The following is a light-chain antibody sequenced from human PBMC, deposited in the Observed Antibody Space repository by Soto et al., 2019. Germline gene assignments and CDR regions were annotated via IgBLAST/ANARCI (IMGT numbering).Light chain of an antibody. V-gene: IGLV2-8*01. Sequence: QFALTQPPSASGSPGQSVTISCSGTSNDIGDYDYVSWYQQHPGKAPKLIIYEVTKRPSGVPDRFSGSKSGNSASLTVSGLQSDDEADYFCSSYARRNTLLFGGGTKLTVL. J-gene: IGLJ3*02. CDR1: SNDIGDYDY. CDR3: SSYARRNTLL. CDR2: EVT.